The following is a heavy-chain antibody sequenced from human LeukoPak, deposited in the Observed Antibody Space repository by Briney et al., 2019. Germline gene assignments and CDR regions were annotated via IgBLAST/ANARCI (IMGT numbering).Heavy chain of an antibody. J-gene: IGHJ4*02. CDR1: GFPFRNHG. V-gene: IGHV3-30*03. CDR3: AAFIATKLDY. Sequence: PGGSLRLSCAYSGFPFRNHGMHWVRQAPGKGLEWVAVASTDEVSQFYGDSVKGRFIISRDNSKNTVILQMNTLRTEDTAVYFCAAFIATKLDYRGQGILVTVPS. CDR2: ASTDEVSQ. D-gene: IGHD2-15*01.